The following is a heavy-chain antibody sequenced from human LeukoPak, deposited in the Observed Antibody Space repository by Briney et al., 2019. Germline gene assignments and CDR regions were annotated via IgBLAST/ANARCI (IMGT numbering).Heavy chain of an antibody. CDR3: ARQGSISAFDI. Sequence: PSETLSLTCAVYIGSFSGYHWSWLRQPPGRGLEWIGEIDHSGNTKYNPSLKSRVTISADTSKNQFSLKLRALSAADTAVYFCARQGSISAFDIWGRGTLVTVSS. J-gene: IGHJ4*02. D-gene: IGHD2-21*01. CDR1: IGSFSGYH. CDR2: IDHSGNT. V-gene: IGHV4-34*01.